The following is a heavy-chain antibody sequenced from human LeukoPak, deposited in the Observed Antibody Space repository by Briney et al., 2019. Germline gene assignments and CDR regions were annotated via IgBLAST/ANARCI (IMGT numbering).Heavy chain of an antibody. CDR2: IWYDGSNK. D-gene: IGHD4-11*01. CDR1: GLSFSNYD. J-gene: IGHJ4*02. CDR3: AKDATHDYSNFANFDY. Sequence: PGGSLRLTCAAAGLSFSNYDMYWVRQAPGKGLEWVAVIWYDGSNKYYADSVKGRFTISRDNSKNTLYLQMNSLRAEDTAVYYCAKDATHDYSNFANFDYWGQGTLVTVSS. V-gene: IGHV3-33*06.